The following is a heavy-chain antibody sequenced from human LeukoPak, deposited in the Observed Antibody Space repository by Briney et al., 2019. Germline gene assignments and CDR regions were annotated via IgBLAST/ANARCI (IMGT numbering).Heavy chain of an antibody. Sequence: ASVKVSCKASGGIFSSYTISWVRQAPGQGLEWMGWISPYTTKTNYAQSLQGRVTMTTDTSTSTAYMELRSLRSDDTAVYYCAREGGVGPTAPPDYYSYQMDVWGKGTTVTVSS. CDR3: AREGGVGPTAPPDYYSYQMDV. CDR1: GGIFSSYT. D-gene: IGHD1-26*01. V-gene: IGHV1-18*01. J-gene: IGHJ6*03. CDR2: ISPYTTKT.